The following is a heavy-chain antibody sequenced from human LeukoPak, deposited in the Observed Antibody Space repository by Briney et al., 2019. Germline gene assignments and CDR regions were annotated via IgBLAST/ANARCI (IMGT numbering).Heavy chain of an antibody. V-gene: IGHV3-30*04. CDR2: VRYDSSNK. Sequence: PGGSLRLSCAASGFTFSSYAMHWVRQAPGKGLEWVAFVRYDSSNKYYADSVKGRFTISRDNSKNTLYLQMNSLRAEDTAVYYCASEIIFGSFDYWGQGTLVTVSS. J-gene: IGHJ4*02. CDR1: GFTFSSYA. CDR3: ASEIIFGSFDY. D-gene: IGHD3-3*01.